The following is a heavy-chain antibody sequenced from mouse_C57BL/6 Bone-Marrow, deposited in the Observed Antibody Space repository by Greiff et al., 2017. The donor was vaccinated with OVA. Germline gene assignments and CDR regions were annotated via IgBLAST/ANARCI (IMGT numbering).Heavy chain of an antibody. CDR2: INPYNGGT. Sequence: EVQLLQSGPVLVKPGASVKMSCKASGYTFTDYYMNWVKQSHGKSLEWIGVINPYNGGTSYNQKFKGKATLTVDKSSSTAYMELNSLTSEDSAVYYCARWGPAWFAYWGQGTLVTVSA. V-gene: IGHV1-19*01. CDR3: ARWGPAWFAY. CDR1: GYTFTDYY. J-gene: IGHJ3*01.